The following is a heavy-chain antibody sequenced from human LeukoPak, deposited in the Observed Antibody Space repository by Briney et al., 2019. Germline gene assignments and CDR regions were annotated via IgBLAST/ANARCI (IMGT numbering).Heavy chain of an antibody. J-gene: IGHJ5*02. CDR1: GYTFTSYD. CDR3: ARGSSLVAATYLYDDWFDP. Sequence: ASVKVSCKASGYTFTSYDINWVRQATGQGLEWMGWINPNSGGTNYAQKFQGRVTMTRDTSISTAYMELSRLRSDDTAVYYCARGSSLVAATYLYDDWFDPWGQGTLVTVSS. CDR2: INPNSGGT. D-gene: IGHD2-15*01. V-gene: IGHV1-2*02.